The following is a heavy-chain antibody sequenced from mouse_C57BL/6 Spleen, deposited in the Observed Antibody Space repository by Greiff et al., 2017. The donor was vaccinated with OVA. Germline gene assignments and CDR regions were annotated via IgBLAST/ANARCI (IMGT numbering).Heavy chain of an antibody. CDR3: ARSGDGSSYHFDY. J-gene: IGHJ2*01. CDR1: GYAFSSYW. CDR2: IYPGDGDT. Sequence: QVQLQQSGAELVKPGASVKISCKASGYAFSSYWMNWVKQRPGKGLEWIGQIYPGDGDTNYNGKFKGKATLTADKSSSTAYMQRSSLTSEDSAVYFCARSGDGSSYHFDYWGQGTTLTVSS. D-gene: IGHD1-1*01. V-gene: IGHV1-80*01.